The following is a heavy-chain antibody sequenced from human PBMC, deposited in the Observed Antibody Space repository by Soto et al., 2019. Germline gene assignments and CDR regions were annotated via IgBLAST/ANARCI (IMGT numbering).Heavy chain of an antibody. V-gene: IGHV1-69*13. CDR1: GGTSSSYA. D-gene: IGHD2-2*01. Sequence: GASVKVSCKASGGTSSSYAISWVRQAPGQGLEWMGGIIPIFGTANYAQKFQGRVTITADESTSTAYMELSSLRSEDTAVYYCARGGRYWSSTSCYSNWFDPWGQGTLVTV. J-gene: IGHJ5*02. CDR2: IIPIFGTA. CDR3: ARGGRYWSSTSCYSNWFDP.